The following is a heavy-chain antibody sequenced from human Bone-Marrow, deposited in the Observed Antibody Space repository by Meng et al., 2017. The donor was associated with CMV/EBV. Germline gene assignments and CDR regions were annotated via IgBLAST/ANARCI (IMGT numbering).Heavy chain of an antibody. CDR3: AMSPIRTYCSSNSCPYYYYGMDV. D-gene: IGHD2-2*01. CDR2: INPNSGGT. V-gene: IGHV1-2*02. Sequence: ASVKVSCKASGYTFTGYYMHWVRQAPGQGLEWMGWINPNSGGTNYAQKFQGRVTMTRDTSISTAYMELSKLRSDDTAVDYCAMSPIRTYCSSNSCPYYYYGMDVWGQGTTVTVSS. CDR1: GYTFTGYY. J-gene: IGHJ6*02.